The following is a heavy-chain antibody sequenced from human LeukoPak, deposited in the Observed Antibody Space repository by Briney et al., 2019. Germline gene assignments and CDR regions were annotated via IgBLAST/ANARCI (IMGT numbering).Heavy chain of an antibody. CDR1: GFTFSDFW. V-gene: IGHV3-7*01. CDR3: ARRGWFGELFPANY. D-gene: IGHD3-10*01. J-gene: IGHJ4*02. CDR2: IKQDGSEK. Sequence: PGGSLRLSCAASGFTFSDFWMTWAPQAPGKGLEWVANIKQDGSEKYYVDSVRGRFTISRDNAKNSLYLQMNSLRAEDTAVYYCARRGWFGELFPANYWGQGTLVTVSS.